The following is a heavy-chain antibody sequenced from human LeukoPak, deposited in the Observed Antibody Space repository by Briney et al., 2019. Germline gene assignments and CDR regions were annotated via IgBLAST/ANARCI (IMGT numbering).Heavy chain of an antibody. CDR2: ISSSSSYI. D-gene: IGHD3-10*01. J-gene: IGHJ4*02. V-gene: IGHV3-21*01. CDR3: ARVKVRGVSGFDY. Sequence: GGSLRLSCAASGFTFSSYSMNWVRQAPGKGLEWVSSISSSSSYIYYADSVKGRFTTSRDNAKNSLYLQMNGLRAEDTAVYYCARVKVRGVSGFDYWGQGTLVTVSS. CDR1: GFTFSSYS.